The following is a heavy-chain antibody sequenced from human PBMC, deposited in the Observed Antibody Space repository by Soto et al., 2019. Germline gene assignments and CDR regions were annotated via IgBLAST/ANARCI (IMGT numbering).Heavy chain of an antibody. Sequence: NPSETLSLTCAVSGGSISSSNWWSWVRQPPGKGLEWIGEIYHSGSTNYNPSLKSRVTISVDKSKNQFSLKLSSVTAADTAVYYCARSPRAAAGSRSLYDYWGQGTLVTVSS. V-gene: IGHV4-4*02. CDR3: ARSPRAAAGSRSLYDY. D-gene: IGHD6-13*01. CDR1: GGSISSSNW. CDR2: IYHSGST. J-gene: IGHJ4*02.